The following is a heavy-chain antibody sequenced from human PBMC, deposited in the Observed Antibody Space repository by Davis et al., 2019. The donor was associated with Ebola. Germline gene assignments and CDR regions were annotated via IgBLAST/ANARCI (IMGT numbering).Heavy chain of an antibody. CDR3: ARGITMVRGEGWFDP. V-gene: IGHV1-18*01. D-gene: IGHD3-10*01. J-gene: IGHJ5*02. Sequence: ASVKVSCKASGYSFTTYGINWVRQAPGQGLEWMGWISGYNGNTNYAQKVQGRVTMTTDTSTSTAYMELRSLRSDDTALYYCARGITMVRGEGWFDPWGQGTLVSVSS. CDR1: GYSFTTYG. CDR2: ISGYNGNT.